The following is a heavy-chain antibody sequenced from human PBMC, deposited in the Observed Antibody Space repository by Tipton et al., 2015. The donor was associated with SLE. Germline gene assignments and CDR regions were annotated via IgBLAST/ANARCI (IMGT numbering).Heavy chain of an antibody. CDR3: ARGSGDFWSGYFDY. CDR1: GGSISSHY. CDR2: ICYSGGI. V-gene: IGHV4-59*11. Sequence: LRLSCTVSGGSISSHYWSWIRRPPGKGLEWIGYICYSGGISYNPSLKSRVNISVDRSKNQFSLKLSSVTAADTAVYYCARGSGDFWSGYFDYWGQGTLVTVSS. D-gene: IGHD3-3*01. J-gene: IGHJ4*02.